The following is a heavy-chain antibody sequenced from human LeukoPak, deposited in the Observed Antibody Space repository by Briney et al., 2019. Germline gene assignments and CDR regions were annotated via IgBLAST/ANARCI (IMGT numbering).Heavy chain of an antibody. Sequence: QTGGSLRLSCAASGFTVSSEYMSWVRQAPGKGLEWVANIKQDGSEKYYVDSVKGRFTISRDNAKNSLYLQMNSLRAEDTAVYYCARDESDYGDYLTPPDVWGQGTTVTVSS. V-gene: IGHV3-7*01. CDR3: ARDESDYGDYLTPPDV. J-gene: IGHJ6*02. D-gene: IGHD4-17*01. CDR2: IKQDGSEK. CDR1: GFTVSSEY.